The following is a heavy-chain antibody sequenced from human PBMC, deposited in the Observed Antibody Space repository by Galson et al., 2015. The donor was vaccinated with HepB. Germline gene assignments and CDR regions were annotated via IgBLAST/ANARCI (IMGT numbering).Heavy chain of an antibody. V-gene: IGHV3-23*01. Sequence: SLRLSCAASGFTFSRYGMSWVRQAPGKGPEWVSAISDSGGSTFYADSVRGRFIMSRDNSKNTLDLQMNSLRAEDTAVYFCARGGGSPDYWGQGTLVTVSS. D-gene: IGHD3-16*01. CDR1: GFTFSRYG. J-gene: IGHJ4*02. CDR3: ARGGGSPDY. CDR2: ISDSGGST.